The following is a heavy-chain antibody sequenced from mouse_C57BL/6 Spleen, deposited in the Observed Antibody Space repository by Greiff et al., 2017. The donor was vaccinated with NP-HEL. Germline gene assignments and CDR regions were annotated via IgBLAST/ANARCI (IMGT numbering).Heavy chain of an antibody. D-gene: IGHD1-1*01. V-gene: IGHV1-18*01. Sequence: DVQLQESGPELVKPGASVKIPCKASGYTFTDYNMDWVKQSHGKSLEWIGDINPNNGGTIYNQKFKGKATLTVDKSSSTAYMELRSLTSEDTAVYYCARSYYGSSLGAYWGQGTLVTVSA. CDR3: ARSYYGSSLGAY. J-gene: IGHJ3*01. CDR2: INPNNGGT. CDR1: GYTFTDYN.